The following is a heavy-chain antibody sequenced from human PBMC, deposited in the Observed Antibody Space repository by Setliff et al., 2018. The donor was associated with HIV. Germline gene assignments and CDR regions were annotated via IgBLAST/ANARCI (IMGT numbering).Heavy chain of an antibody. V-gene: IGHV1-2*02. D-gene: IGHD6-19*01. CDR1: GYTLTGYY. CDR3: ARGGALSGFFFSNWLDP. J-gene: IGHJ5*02. Sequence: ASVKVSCKASGYTLTGYYMHWVRLAPGLGLEWMGWINPHSGNTDFAQRFQGRITMTRDTSINTVYMDLSRLTSDDTGIYYCARGGALSGFFFSNWLDPWGQGNLVTVS. CDR2: INPHSGNT.